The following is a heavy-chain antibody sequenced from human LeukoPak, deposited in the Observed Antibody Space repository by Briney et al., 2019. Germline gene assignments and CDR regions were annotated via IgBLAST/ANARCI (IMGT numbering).Heavy chain of an antibody. CDR2: IIPIFGTA. D-gene: IGHD6-13*01. J-gene: IGHJ6*04. Sequence: SVKVSCKASGGTFSSYAISWVRQAPGQGLEWMGGIIPIFGTANYAQKFQGRVTITADESTSTAYMELSSLRSEDTAVYYCARSRIAAAGTPYYYGMDVWGKGTTVTVSP. CDR3: ARSRIAAAGTPYYYGMDV. CDR1: GGTFSSYA. V-gene: IGHV1-69*01.